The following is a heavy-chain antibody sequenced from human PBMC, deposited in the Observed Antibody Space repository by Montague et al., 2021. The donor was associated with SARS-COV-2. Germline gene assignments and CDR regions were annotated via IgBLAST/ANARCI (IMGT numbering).Heavy chain of an antibody. Sequence: SETLSLTCSVSGDSVNRNYWSWVRQPPGKGLEWLGYIFYSGSTYNPSLNSRVTMSLDTSKNHFSLNLISVTAADTAFYYCAKASRGYGGDFDSWGQGTLVIVSS. D-gene: IGHD4-23*01. CDR1: GDSVNRNY. CDR2: IFYSGST. V-gene: IGHV4-59*02. CDR3: AKASRGYGGDFDS. J-gene: IGHJ4*02.